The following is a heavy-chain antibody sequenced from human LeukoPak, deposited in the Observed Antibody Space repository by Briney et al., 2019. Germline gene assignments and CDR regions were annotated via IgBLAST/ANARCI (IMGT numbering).Heavy chain of an antibody. CDR2: IRSSGDDI. Sequence: PGGSLRLSCAASGFIFRDYTMTWVRQAPGKGLEWVSHIRSSGDDIRYADSVKGRFTISRDDAKNSLFLQVYSLRAEDTAVYYCARDKDWAFDYWGQGTLVTVSS. CDR3: ARDKDWAFDY. V-gene: IGHV3-21*05. CDR1: GFIFRDYT. J-gene: IGHJ4*02. D-gene: IGHD3/OR15-3a*01.